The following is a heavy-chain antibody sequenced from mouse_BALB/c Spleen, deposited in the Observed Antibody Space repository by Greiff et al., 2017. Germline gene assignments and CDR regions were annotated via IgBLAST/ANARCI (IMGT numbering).Heavy chain of an antibody. J-gene: IGHJ3*01. CDR1: GYSITSDYA. Sequence: DVQLQESGPGLVKPSQSLSLTCTVTGYSITSDYAWNWIRQFPGNKLEWMGYISYSGSTSYNPSLKSRISITRDTSKNQFFLQLNSVTTEDTATYYCAVYDTWFAYWGQGTLVTVSA. CDR3: AVYDTWFAY. D-gene: IGHD2-3*01. V-gene: IGHV3-2*02. CDR2: ISYSGST.